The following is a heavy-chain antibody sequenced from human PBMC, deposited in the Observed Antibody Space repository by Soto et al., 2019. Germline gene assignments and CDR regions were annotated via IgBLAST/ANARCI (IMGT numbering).Heavy chain of an antibody. D-gene: IGHD3-3*01. J-gene: IGHJ4*02. V-gene: IGHV3-74*01. CDR2: IKSDGTVT. CDR3: ARENYDFWSGYYLDY. Sequence: EVQLVESGGGLVQPGGSLRLSCVVSGITFSTYRMHWVRLAPGKGLVWVSHIKSDGTVTHYTDSVRGRFIISRDNAKNTLFLQMNSLRAEDTAVYYCARENYDFWSGYYLDYWGQGTLVTVSS. CDR1: GITFSTYR.